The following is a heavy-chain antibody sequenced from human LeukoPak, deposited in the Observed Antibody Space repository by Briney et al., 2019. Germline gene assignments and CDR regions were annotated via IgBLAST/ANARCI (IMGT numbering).Heavy chain of an antibody. Sequence: ASVKVSCKASGYTYMHWVRQAPGQGLEWMGIINLSGGGTNYAQKFQDRVTMTEDTSTDTAYMELSSLRSEDTAVYYCARDPYGSGSYTFDYWGQGTLVTVSS. J-gene: IGHJ4*02. CDR2: INLSGGGT. D-gene: IGHD3-10*01. CDR1: GYTY. V-gene: IGHV1-46*01. CDR3: ARDPYGSGSYTFDY.